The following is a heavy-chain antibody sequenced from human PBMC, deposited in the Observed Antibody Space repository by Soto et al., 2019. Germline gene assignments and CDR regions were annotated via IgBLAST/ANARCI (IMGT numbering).Heavy chain of an antibody. Sequence: GASVKVSCKASGGTFSSYAISWVRQAPGQGLEWMGGIIPIFGTANYAQKFQGRVTITADESTSTAYMELSSLRSEDTAVYYCASDWSDRPLDYWGQGTLVTVSS. J-gene: IGHJ4*02. D-gene: IGHD2-15*01. V-gene: IGHV1-69*13. CDR1: GGTFSSYA. CDR2: IIPIFGTA. CDR3: ASDWSDRPLDY.